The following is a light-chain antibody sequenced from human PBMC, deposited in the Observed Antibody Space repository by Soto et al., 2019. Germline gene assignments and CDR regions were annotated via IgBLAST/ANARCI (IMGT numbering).Light chain of an antibody. J-gene: IGKJ1*01. V-gene: IGKV2-24*01. CDR1: ESLVHSNGNSY. CDR3: MQSTHFPRT. Sequence: DAVLTQTPLSSPVALGQPASISCRSSESLVHSNGNSYFSWLQQRPGQPPRLLIYEVSKLFSGGPDRFSGSGAGTDFTLQINSVEAEDVGIYYCMQSTHFPRTFGQGTRVEI. CDR2: EVS.